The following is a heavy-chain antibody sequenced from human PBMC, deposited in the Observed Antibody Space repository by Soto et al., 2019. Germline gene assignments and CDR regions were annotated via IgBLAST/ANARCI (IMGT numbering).Heavy chain of an antibody. CDR1: GGSISSYY. V-gene: IGHV4-59*08. Sequence: SETLSLTCTVSGGSISSYYWSWIRQPPGKGLEWIGYIYYSGSTNYNPSLKSRVTISVDTSKNQFSLKLSSVTAADTAVYYCASVRDDFWSGYYDYWGQGTLVTVSS. CDR3: ASVRDDFWSGYYDY. D-gene: IGHD3-3*01. J-gene: IGHJ4*02. CDR2: IYYSGST.